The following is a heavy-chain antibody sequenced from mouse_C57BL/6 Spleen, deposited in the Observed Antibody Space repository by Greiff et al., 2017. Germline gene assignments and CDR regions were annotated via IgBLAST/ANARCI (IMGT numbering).Heavy chain of an antibody. Sequence: VMLVESGAELARPGASVKLSCKASGYTFTSYGISWVKQRTGPGLEWIGEIYPRSGNTYYNEKFKGKATLTADKSSSTAYMELRSLTSYDSAVYFCARGDSSGYAWFAYWGQGTLVTVSA. V-gene: IGHV1-81*01. CDR1: GYTFTSYG. J-gene: IGHJ3*01. CDR2: IYPRSGNT. CDR3: ARGDSSGYAWFAY. D-gene: IGHD3-2*02.